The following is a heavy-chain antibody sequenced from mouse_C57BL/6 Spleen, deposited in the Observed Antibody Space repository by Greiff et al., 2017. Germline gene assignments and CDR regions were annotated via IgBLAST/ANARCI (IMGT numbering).Heavy chain of an antibody. Sequence: EVQRVESGGGLVKPGGSLKLSCAASGFTFSDYGMHWVRQAPEKGLEWVAYISSGSSTIYYADTVKGRFTISRDNDKNTLFLQMTSLRSEDTAMYYCARDGLYDYDAGFAYWGQGTLLTVSA. D-gene: IGHD2-4*01. J-gene: IGHJ3*01. CDR3: ARDGLYDYDAGFAY. CDR1: GFTFSDYG. V-gene: IGHV5-17*01. CDR2: ISSGSSTI.